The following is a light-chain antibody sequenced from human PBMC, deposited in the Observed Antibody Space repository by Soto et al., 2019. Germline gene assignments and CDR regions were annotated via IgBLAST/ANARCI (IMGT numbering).Light chain of an antibody. CDR2: GNT. CDR3: QSWDTSLSGSV. Sequence: QSVLTQPPSVSGAPGQRVTISCTGSSSNIGAGYDVNWYQQLPGTAPKLLIYGNTNRPSGVPDRFSGSKSGTSGSLGISGLQTEDEAEYYCQSWDTSLSGSVFGGGTKLTVL. V-gene: IGLV1-40*01. CDR1: SSNIGAGYD. J-gene: IGLJ2*01.